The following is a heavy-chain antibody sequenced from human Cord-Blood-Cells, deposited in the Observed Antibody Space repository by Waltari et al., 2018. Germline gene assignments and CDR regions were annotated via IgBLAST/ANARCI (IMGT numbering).Heavy chain of an antibody. J-gene: IGHJ4*02. V-gene: IGHV5-51*01. CDR3: ARHGEELGRLFDY. D-gene: IGHD7-27*01. CDR1: GYSFTSYW. CDR2: TVPCDSDT. Sequence: EVQLVQSGAEVTKPGESLKISCKGSGYSFTSYWIGWVRQMPGKGLAWMGFTVPCDSDTRYSPPFQGKVTSSADKSISTAYLQWSSLKASDTAMYYCARHGEELGRLFDYWGQGTLVTVSS.